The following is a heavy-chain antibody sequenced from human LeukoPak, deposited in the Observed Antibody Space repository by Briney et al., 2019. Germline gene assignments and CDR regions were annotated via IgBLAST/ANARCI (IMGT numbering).Heavy chain of an antibody. V-gene: IGHV4-39*01. CDR3: ARQNYGGNPDAFDI. CDR2: IYYSGST. Sequence: PSETLSPTCTVSGGSISSSSYYWGWIRQPPGKGLEWIGSIYYSGSTYYNPSLKSRVTISVDTSKNQFSLKLSSVTAADTAVYYCARQNYGGNPDAFDIWGQGTMVTVSS. J-gene: IGHJ3*02. D-gene: IGHD4-23*01. CDR1: GGSISSSSYY.